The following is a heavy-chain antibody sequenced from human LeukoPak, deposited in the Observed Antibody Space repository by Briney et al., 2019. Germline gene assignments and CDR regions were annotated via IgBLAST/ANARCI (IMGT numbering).Heavy chain of an antibody. J-gene: IGHJ5*02. CDR2: IYTSGST. CDR1: GGSISSYY. Sequence: KSSETLSLTCTVSGGSISSYYWSWIRQPAGKGLEWIGRIYTSGSTNYNPSLKSRVTMSVDTSKNQFSLKLSSVTAADTAVYYCARGGVLRFLEWPGADNWFDPWGQGTLVTVSS. V-gene: IGHV4-4*07. CDR3: ARGGVLRFLEWPGADNWFDP. D-gene: IGHD3-3*01.